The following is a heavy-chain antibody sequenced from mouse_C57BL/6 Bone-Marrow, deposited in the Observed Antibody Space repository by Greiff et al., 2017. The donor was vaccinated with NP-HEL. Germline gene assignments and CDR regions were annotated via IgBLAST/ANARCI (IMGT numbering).Heavy chain of an antibody. CDR2: ISYDGSN. CDR3: ASPFYYGSSYKFAY. Sequence: EVQLVESGPGLVKPSQSLSLTCSVTGYSITSGYYCNWIRQFPGNKLEWMGYISYDGSNNYNPSLKNRISITRDTSKNQFFLKLNSVTTEDTATYYCASPFYYGSSYKFAYWGQGTLVTVSA. V-gene: IGHV3-6*01. D-gene: IGHD1-1*01. J-gene: IGHJ3*01. CDR1: GYSITSGYY.